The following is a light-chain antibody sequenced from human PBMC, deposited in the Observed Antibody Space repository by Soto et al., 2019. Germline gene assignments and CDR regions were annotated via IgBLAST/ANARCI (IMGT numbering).Light chain of an antibody. V-gene: IGKV3-15*01. CDR2: AAS. CDR3: QQYNDWPPIT. J-gene: IGKJ4*01. CDR1: HSVRSN. Sequence: ETVMTQSPVTLSLSPGDRATLSCRASHSVRSNLAWYQQKPGQPPRLLIYAASTRATGIPGRFSGSGSGTEFTLTISSLQSEDSAVYYCQQYNDWPPITFGGGTQVEIK.